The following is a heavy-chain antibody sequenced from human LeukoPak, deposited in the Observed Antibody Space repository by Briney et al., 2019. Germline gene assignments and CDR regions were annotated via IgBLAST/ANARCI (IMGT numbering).Heavy chain of an antibody. Sequence: GGSLRLSCAASGFTFSSYAMHWVRQAPGKGLEWVAVISYDGSDKYYADSVKGRFTISRDTSKNTLYLQMNSLRAEDTAVYYCARGQSPTRWQLWLLDYWGQGTLVTVSS. CDR2: ISYDGSDK. D-gene: IGHD5-18*01. CDR1: GFTFSSYA. J-gene: IGHJ4*02. V-gene: IGHV3-30-3*01. CDR3: ARGQSPTRWQLWLLDY.